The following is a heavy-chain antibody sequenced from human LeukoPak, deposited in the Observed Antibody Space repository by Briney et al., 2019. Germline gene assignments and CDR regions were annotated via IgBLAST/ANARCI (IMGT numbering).Heavy chain of an antibody. J-gene: IGHJ4*02. CDR3: ARTRYFDWLFPPDY. Sequence: ASVKVSCKASGYTFTGYYMHWVRQAPGQGLEWMGWINPNSGGANYAQKFQGRVTMTRDTSISTAYMELSRLRSDDTAVYYCARTRYFDWLFPPDYWGQGTLVTASS. CDR1: GYTFTGYY. CDR2: INPNSGGA. D-gene: IGHD3-9*01. V-gene: IGHV1-2*02.